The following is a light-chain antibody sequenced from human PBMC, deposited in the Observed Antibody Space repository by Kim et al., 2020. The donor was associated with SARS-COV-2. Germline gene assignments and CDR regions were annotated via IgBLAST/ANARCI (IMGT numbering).Light chain of an antibody. CDR2: AAS. V-gene: IGKV1-27*01. CDR1: QGISNF. CDR3: QKYNSAPLT. Sequence: DIQMTQSPPSLSASVGDRVTITCRASQGISNFLAWYQQKPGKMPNLLIYAASTLQSGVPSRFSGSGSETDFMLTISSLQPEDVATYYCQKYNSAPLTFGGGTKVEIK. J-gene: IGKJ4*01.